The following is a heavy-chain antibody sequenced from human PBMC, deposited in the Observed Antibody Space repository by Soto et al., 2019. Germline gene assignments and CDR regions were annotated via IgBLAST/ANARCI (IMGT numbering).Heavy chain of an antibody. CDR3: VREDCGGGLCKRFDY. J-gene: IGHJ4*02. V-gene: IGHV3-74*03. CDR1: GFHMSSYW. CDR2: IDGAGHII. Sequence: EVHVEESGGGLVQPGGSLRLSCAASGFHMSSYWMHWARQAPGKGLVWVSSIDGAGHIIMNADSVKGRFTVSTDNAKNTLYLQMNSLRSEDTAVYYCVREDCGGGLCKRFDYWGQGTPVTVSS. D-gene: IGHD2-15*01.